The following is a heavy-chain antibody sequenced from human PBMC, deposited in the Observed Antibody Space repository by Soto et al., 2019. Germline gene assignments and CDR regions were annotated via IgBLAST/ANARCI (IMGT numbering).Heavy chain of an antibody. D-gene: IGHD2-15*01. CDR1: GFTFSSYG. V-gene: IGHV3-30*18. Sequence: QVQLVESGGGVVQPGRSLRLSCAASGFTFSSYGMHWVRQAPGKGLEWVAVISYDGSNKYYADSVKGRFTISRDNSKNTLYLQMNSLTAQDTAVYYCAKDGPPYCSGGSCYDVGWGQGTLVTVSS. J-gene: IGHJ4*02. CDR3: AKDGPPYCSGGSCYDVG. CDR2: ISYDGSNK.